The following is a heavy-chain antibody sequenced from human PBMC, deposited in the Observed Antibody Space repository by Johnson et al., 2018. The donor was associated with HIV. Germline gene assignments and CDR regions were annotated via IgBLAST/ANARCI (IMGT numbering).Heavy chain of an antibody. CDR1: GFTFRDHY. CDR3: ARAGGTGTAYDAFDM. CDR2: ISTSGSTI. J-gene: IGHJ3*02. V-gene: IGHV3-11*01. Sequence: QVQLVESGGGVVQPGGPLRLSCAASGFTFRDHYMSWIRQAPGKGLEWVADISTSGSTIYYADSVKGRFTISRDNAKNSLYLQMNSLGGEDTALYYCARAGGTGTAYDAFDMWGQGTMVTVSS. D-gene: IGHD1-7*01.